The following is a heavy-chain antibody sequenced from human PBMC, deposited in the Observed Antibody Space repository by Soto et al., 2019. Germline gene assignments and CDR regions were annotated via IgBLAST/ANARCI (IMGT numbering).Heavy chain of an antibody. J-gene: IGHJ5*02. Sequence: ASVKVSCKASGYTYISYSMHWVRQAPGQRLEWMGWINVGNGNTKYSQNFQGRVTINQDTSASTAYMELSSLTSEDTAVYYCAREKWGSGFRWLGPWGQVTLVTVSS. D-gene: IGHD6-19*01. V-gene: IGHV1-3*01. CDR3: AREKWGSGFRWLGP. CDR2: INVGNGNT. CDR1: GYTYISYS.